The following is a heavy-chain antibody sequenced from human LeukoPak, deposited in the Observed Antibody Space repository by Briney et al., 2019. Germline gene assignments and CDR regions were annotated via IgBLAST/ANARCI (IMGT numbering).Heavy chain of an antibody. Sequence: SETLSLTCTVSGGSISSSSYYWGWIRQPPGTGLEWIGSIYYSGCTYYNPSLKSRVTISVDTSKNQFSLKLSSVTAADTAVYYCARGLAARRRGYFDYWGQGTLVTVSS. V-gene: IGHV4-39*01. CDR3: ARGLAARRRGYFDY. D-gene: IGHD6-6*01. J-gene: IGHJ4*02. CDR2: IYYSGCT. CDR1: GGSISSSSYY.